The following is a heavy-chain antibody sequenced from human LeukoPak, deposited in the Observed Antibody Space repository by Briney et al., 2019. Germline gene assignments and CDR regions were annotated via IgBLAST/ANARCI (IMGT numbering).Heavy chain of an antibody. CDR3: AREGAAAGTSDY. CDR1: GGPISSYY. Sequence: SSETLSLTCTVSGGPISSYYWSWIRQLAGRGLERIGRIYTSGSTNYNPSLKSRVTMSVDTSKNQFSLKLSSVTAADTAVYYCAREGAAAGTSDYWGQGTLVTVSS. CDR2: IYTSGST. D-gene: IGHD6-13*01. V-gene: IGHV4-4*07. J-gene: IGHJ4*02.